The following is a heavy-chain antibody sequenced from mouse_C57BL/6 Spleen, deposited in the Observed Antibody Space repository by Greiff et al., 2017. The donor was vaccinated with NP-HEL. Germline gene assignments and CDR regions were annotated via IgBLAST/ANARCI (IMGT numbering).Heavy chain of an antibody. CDR2: ISSGGSYT. Sequence: EVKLVESGGDLVKPGGSLKLSCAASGFTFSSYGMSWVRQTPDKRLEWVATISSGGSYTYYPDSVKGRFTISRDNAKNTLYLQMSSLKSEDTAMYYCARHEDYGVAYWGQGTLVTVSA. D-gene: IGHD1-1*01. CDR1: GFTFSSYG. V-gene: IGHV5-6*01. J-gene: IGHJ3*01. CDR3: ARHEDYGVAY.